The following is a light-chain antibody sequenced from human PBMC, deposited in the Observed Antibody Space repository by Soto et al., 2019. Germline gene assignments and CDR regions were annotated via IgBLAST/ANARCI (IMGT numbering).Light chain of an antibody. V-gene: IGKV1-39*01. Sequence: DIQMTQSPASLSASVGDRVTITCRASQSISSYLNWYQQKPGKAPKLLIYAASSLQSGVPSRFSGSGSGTDFTLTISSLQPEDFETYYCQQVNVYPSTFGGGTKVDIK. J-gene: IGKJ4*01. CDR3: QQVNVYPST. CDR2: AAS. CDR1: QSISSY.